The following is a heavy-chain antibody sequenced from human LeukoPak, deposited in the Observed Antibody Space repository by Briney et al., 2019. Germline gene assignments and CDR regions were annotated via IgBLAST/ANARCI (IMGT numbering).Heavy chain of an antibody. CDR2: IYYSGST. CDR3: ARTMGVAGLHDY. V-gene: IGHV4-39*01. Sequence: SETLSLTCTVSGGSISSSSYYWGWIRQPPGKGLEWIGCIYYSGSTYYNPSLKSRVTISVDTSKNQFSLKLSSLTAADTAVYYCARTMGVAGLHDYWGQGTLVTVSS. CDR1: GGSISSSSYY. D-gene: IGHD6-19*01. J-gene: IGHJ4*02.